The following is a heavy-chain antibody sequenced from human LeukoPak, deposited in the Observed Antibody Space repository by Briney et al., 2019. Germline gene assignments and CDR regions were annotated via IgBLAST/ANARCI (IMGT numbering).Heavy chain of an antibody. CDR2: IYHNGDT. D-gene: IGHD5-12*01. V-gene: IGHV4-4*02. J-gene: IGHJ4*02. CDR1: GGSITSSNW. Sequence: SGTLSLTCDVSGGSITSSNWWSWVRQPPGKGLEWIGEIYHNGDTNYNPSLKSRVTISVDKSKNQFSLKVGSVTAADTAQYYCARGYSGYDYYFDYWGQGTLVTVSS. CDR3: ARGYSGYDYYFDY.